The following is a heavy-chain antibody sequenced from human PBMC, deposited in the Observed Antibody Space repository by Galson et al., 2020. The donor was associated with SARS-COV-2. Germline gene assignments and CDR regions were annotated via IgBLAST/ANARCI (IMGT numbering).Heavy chain of an antibody. J-gene: IGHJ4*02. D-gene: IGHD4-17*01. Sequence: SETLSLTCTVSGGSISTYYWTWIRQPPGKGLEWIGYIYYSGRTNYNPSLKNRVTISVDTSKNQFSLKLTSVTAADTALYYCARGNGVSVFGFDYWGQRTLVTVSS. CDR3: ARGNGVSVFGFDY. V-gene: IGHV4-59*01. CDR2: IYYSGRT. CDR1: GGSISTYY.